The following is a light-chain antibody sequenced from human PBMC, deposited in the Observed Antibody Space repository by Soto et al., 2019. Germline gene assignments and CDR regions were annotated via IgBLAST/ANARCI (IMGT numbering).Light chain of an antibody. CDR1: QSVSIW. CDR3: QQHGQWPIT. Sequence: DIHLTQSPSTLSASVGDRVTITCRASQSVSIWLAWYRQKPGKAPEVLVWDASSLQRGVPSRFSGSGSGTEFTLTISSLQPDDFATYYCQQHGQWPITFGQGTRLEIK. V-gene: IGKV1-5*01. CDR2: DAS. J-gene: IGKJ5*01.